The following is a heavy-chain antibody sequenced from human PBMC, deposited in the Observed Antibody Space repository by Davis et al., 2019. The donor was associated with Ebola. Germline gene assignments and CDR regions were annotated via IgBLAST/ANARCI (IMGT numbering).Heavy chain of an antibody. J-gene: IGHJ5*02. Sequence: TLSLTCTVSGASITDFYWSWVRRPPGKGLEWIGYTYNSGSTKYNPSLESRVIISVDTSRNQIFLTLNSVTAADTAVYYCAKNITPRPKDPNWFDPWGQGTLVTVSS. CDR3: AKNITPRPKDPNWFDP. CDR1: GASITDFY. V-gene: IGHV4-59*03. CDR2: TYNSGST. D-gene: IGHD6-6*01.